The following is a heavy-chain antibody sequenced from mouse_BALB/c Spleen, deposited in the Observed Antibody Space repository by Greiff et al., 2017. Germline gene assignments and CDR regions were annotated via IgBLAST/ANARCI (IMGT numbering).Heavy chain of an antibody. V-gene: IGHV5-12-2*01. D-gene: IGHD2-3*01. Sequence: EVHLVESGGGLVQPGGSLKLSCAASGFTFSSYTMSWVRQTPEKRLEWVAYISNGGGSTYYPDTVKGRFTISRDNAKNTLYLQMSSLKSEDTAMYYCARQTGDGYSWFAYWGQGTLVTVSA. CDR2: ISNGGGST. CDR1: GFTFSSYT. CDR3: ARQTGDGYSWFAY. J-gene: IGHJ3*01.